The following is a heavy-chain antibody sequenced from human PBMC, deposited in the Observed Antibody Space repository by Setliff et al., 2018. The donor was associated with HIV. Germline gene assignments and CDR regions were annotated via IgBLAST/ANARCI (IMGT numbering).Heavy chain of an antibody. CDR3: ARHVGYSSSSLDY. J-gene: IGHJ4*02. CDR1: DGSLSSYY. Sequence: SETLSLTCAVYDGSLSSYYWSWIRQSTGKKLEWIGYIHTSGSTNYNPSLKSRVTISVDTSKNQFSLKLSSVTAADTAVYYCARHVGYSSSSLDYWGQGTLVTVSS. V-gene: IGHV4-59*08. D-gene: IGHD6-6*01. CDR2: IHTSGST.